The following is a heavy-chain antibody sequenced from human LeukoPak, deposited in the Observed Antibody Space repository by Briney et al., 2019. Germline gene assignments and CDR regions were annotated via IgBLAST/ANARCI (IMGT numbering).Heavy chain of an antibody. V-gene: IGHV3-7*03. Sequence: GGSLRLSCAASGFPFSSYSMNWVRQAPGKGLEWVANIKLDGSEKNYVDSVKGRFTISRDNTKNSLYLQMNSLRAEDTAVFYCARDQYDTWSRRGNFDSWGQGTLVIVSS. CDR1: GFPFSSYS. D-gene: IGHD3-3*01. CDR3: ARDQYDTWSRRGNFDS. CDR2: IKLDGSEK. J-gene: IGHJ4*02.